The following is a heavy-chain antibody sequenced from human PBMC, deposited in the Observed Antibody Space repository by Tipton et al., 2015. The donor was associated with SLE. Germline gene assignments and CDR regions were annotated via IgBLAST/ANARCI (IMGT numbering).Heavy chain of an antibody. CDR2: IYYSGTT. CDR3: ARFGGAWGTFDI. CDR1: GGSVSSGSYY. J-gene: IGHJ3*02. Sequence: LRLSCTVSGGSVSSGSYYWSWIRQPPGKGLEWIGYIYYSGTTYYNPSLERRITISVHTSKNQFSLKLTSVTAADTAVFYCARFGGAWGTFDIWGQGTMVTVSS. D-gene: IGHD3-16*01. V-gene: IGHV4-61*01.